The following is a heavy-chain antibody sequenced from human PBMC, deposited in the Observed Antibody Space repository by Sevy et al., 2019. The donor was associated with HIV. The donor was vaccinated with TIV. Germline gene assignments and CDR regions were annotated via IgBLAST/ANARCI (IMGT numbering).Heavy chain of an antibody. V-gene: IGHV3-48*01. D-gene: IGHD6-13*01. CDR1: GFTFSSYS. CDR2: ISSSSSTI. Sequence: GGSLRLSCAASGFTFSSYSMNWVRQAPGKGLEWVSYISSSSSTIYYADSVKGRFTISRDNAKNSLYLQMNSLRAEETAVYYCARLSGYSSSWSYFAYWGQGTLVTVSS. J-gene: IGHJ4*02. CDR3: ARLSGYSSSWSYFAY.